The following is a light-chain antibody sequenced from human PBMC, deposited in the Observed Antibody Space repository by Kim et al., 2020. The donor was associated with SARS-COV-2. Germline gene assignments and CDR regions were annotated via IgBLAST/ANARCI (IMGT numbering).Light chain of an antibody. V-gene: IGKV1D-12*01. CDR1: QDISSW. Sequence: ASVGDRVTITCRASQDISSWLGWYQQKPGKAPKVLIYEASNLQSGVPSRFSGSGSGTDFTLTINRLQPEDFATYYCQQTHSFPLTFGGGTKVDIK. CDR2: EAS. J-gene: IGKJ4*01. CDR3: QQTHSFPLT.